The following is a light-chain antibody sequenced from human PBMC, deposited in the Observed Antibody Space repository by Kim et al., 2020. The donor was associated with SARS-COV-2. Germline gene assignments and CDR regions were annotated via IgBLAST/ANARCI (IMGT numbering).Light chain of an antibody. CDR3: QQYGTSRT. J-gene: IGKJ3*01. CDR1: QSVSSTQ. CDR2: GAS. Sequence: EIVLTQSPGTLSLSPGERATLSCRASQSVSSTQVAWYQQKPGQAPRLLIYGASSRATGIPDRFSVSGSGTDFTLTISRLEPEDFAVYYCQQYGTSRTFGPGTKVDIK. V-gene: IGKV3-20*01.